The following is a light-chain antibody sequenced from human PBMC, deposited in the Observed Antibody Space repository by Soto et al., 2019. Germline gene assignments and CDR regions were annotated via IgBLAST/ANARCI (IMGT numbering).Light chain of an antibody. CDR2: EVT. CDR1: SSDVAGYKY. J-gene: IGLJ2*01. V-gene: IGLV2-14*01. Sequence: QSALTQPASLSGSPGQSITISCTGTSSDVAGYKYVSWYQHHPGKAPKLIIYEVTNRPSGVSIRFSASKSGNTASLTISGLQTEDEADYYCSAYTNSNTWLFGGGTKLTVL. CDR3: SAYTNSNTWL.